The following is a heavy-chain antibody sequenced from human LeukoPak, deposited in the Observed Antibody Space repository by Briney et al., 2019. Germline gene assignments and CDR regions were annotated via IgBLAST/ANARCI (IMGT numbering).Heavy chain of an antibody. V-gene: IGHV1-46*01. CDR2: INPSGGTT. D-gene: IGHD5-24*01. Sequence: ASVKVSCKASGYTFTTYYMHWVRQAPGQGLEWMGIINPSGGTTFYAQKFQGRVTMTRDMSTSTVHMELSSLRSEDTAVYYCARAGEMATIPNAFDIWGQGTMVTVSS. CDR3: ARAGEMATIPNAFDI. CDR1: GYTFTTYY. J-gene: IGHJ3*02.